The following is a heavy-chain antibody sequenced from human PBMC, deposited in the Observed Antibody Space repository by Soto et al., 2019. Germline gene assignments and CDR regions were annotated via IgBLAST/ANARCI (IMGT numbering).Heavy chain of an antibody. CDR3: AKHRVVVITWAHNDDFDI. J-gene: IGHJ3*02. CDR2: ISGSGGST. D-gene: IGHD3-22*01. V-gene: IGHV3-23*01. Sequence: GGSLRLSCAASGFTFSSYAMSWVRQAPGKGLEWVSAISGSGGSTYYADSVKGRFTISRDNSKNTLYLQMNSLRAEDTAVYYCAKHRVVVITWAHNDDFDIWGQGTMVTVSS. CDR1: GFTFSSYA.